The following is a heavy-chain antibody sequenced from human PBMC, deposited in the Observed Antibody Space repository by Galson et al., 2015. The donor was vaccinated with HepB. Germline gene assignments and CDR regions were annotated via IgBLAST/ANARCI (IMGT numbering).Heavy chain of an antibody. V-gene: IGHV3-30-3*01. D-gene: IGHD6-13*01. CDR2: ISYDGSNK. CDR3: ARDREAADGLTDY. Sequence: SLRLSCAASGFTFSSYAMHWVRQAPGKGLEWVAVISYDGSNKYYADSVKGRFTISRDNSKNTLYLQMNSLRAEDTAVYYCARDREAADGLTDYWGQGTLVTVSS. CDR1: GFTFSSYA. J-gene: IGHJ4*02.